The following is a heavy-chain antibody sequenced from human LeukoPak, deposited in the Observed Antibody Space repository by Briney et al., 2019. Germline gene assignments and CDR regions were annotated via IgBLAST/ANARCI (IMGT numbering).Heavy chain of an antibody. Sequence: SGGSLRLSCAASGFTFSSYAMSWVRQAPGKGLEWVSAISGSGGSTYYADSVKGRFTISRDNSKNTLYLQMNSLRAEDTAVYYRVKAEDGDYFFDYWGQGTLVTVSS. J-gene: IGHJ4*02. CDR3: VKAEDGDYFFDY. V-gene: IGHV3-23*01. CDR1: GFTFSSYA. D-gene: IGHD4-17*01. CDR2: ISGSGGST.